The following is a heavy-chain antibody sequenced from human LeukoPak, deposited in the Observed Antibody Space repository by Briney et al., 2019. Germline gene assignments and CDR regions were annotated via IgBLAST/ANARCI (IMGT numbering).Heavy chain of an antibody. J-gene: IGHJ3*02. CDR2: IYASGSA. D-gene: IGHD1-26*01. CDR3: ARGAVGPTPHVAFDI. V-gene: IGHV4-4*07. CDR1: GGSISTYY. Sequence: PSETLSLTCTVSGGSISTYYWNWIRQSAGKGLELVGRIYASGSANYNPSLKNRLTMSIDTSKNQFSLKLTSVTAADTAVYYCARGAVGPTPHVAFDIWGQGTMVTVS.